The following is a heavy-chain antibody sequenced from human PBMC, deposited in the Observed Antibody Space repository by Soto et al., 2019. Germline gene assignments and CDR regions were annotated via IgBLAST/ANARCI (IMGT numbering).Heavy chain of an antibody. CDR2: IYWNDDK. CDR1: GFSLSTSGVG. V-gene: IGHV2-5*01. J-gene: IGHJ6*02. D-gene: IGHD2-2*01. Sequence: QITLKESGPTLVKPTQTLTLTCTFSGFSLSTSGVGVGWIRQPPGKALEWLALIYWNDDKRYSTSLNSRLTITNDSSKYQVVLTMTNMDPVDTATYYCAHRKYQVGYYGMDVWGQVTTVTVSS. CDR3: AHRKYQVGYYGMDV.